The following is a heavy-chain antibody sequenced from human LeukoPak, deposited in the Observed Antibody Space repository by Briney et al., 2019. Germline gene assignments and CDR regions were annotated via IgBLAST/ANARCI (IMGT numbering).Heavy chain of an antibody. J-gene: IGHJ6*02. CDR1: GGSISSYY. CDR3: ARQLSYGMDV. CDR2: IYYSGST. Sequence: SETLSLTCTVSGGSISSYYWSWIRQPPGKGLEWIGNIYYSGSTNYNPSLQSRVTISVDTSKNQFSLKLSSVTAADTAVYYCARQLSYGMDVWGQGTTVTISS. V-gene: IGHV4-59*08.